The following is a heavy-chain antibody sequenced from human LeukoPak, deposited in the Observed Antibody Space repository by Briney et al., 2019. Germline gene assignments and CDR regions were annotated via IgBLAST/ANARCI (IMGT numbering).Heavy chain of an antibody. J-gene: IGHJ2*01. CDR2: IIPILGIA. CDR3: ARGPSTVPTRQDF. CDR1: GGTFSSYA. V-gene: IGHV1-69*04. D-gene: IGHD2-2*01. Sequence: ASVKVSCKASGGTFSSYAISWVRQAPGQGLEWMGRIIPILGIANYAQKFQGRVTITADKSTSTAYMELRSLRSDDTAVYYCARGPSTVPTRQDFWGRGTLVTVSS.